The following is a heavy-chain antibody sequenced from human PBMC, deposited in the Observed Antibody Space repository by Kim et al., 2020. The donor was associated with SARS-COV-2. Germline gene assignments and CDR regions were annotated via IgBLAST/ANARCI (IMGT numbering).Heavy chain of an antibody. V-gene: IGHV3-30*18. CDR2: IAYMGNPE. D-gene: IGHD2-2*01. J-gene: IGHJ6*03. CDR1: GFTFKNYG. CDR3: VKTRTTYFSNSLHYDLDV. Sequence: GGSLRLSCAASGFTFKNYGLHWVRQAPGKGLEWVAFIAYMGNPEYYTDSVKGRFIISRDNSVNTLYLQMASLRVEDTGIYYCVKTRTTYFSNSLHYDLDVWGQGTTVTVS.